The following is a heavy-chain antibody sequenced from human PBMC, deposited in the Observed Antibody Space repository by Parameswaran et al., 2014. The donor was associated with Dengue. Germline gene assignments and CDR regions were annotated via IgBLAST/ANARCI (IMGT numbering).Heavy chain of an antibody. D-gene: IGHD5-18*01. CDR3: ARGSQYTYGIDY. J-gene: IGHJ4*02. CDR1: GGSFSGYY. V-gene: IGHV4-34*01. CDR2: INHSGST. Sequence: ASETLSLTCAVYGGSFSGYYWSWIRQPPGKGLEWIGEINHSGSTNYNPSLKSRVTISVDTSKNQFSLKLSSVTAADTAVYYCARGSQYTYGIDYWGQGTLVTVSS.